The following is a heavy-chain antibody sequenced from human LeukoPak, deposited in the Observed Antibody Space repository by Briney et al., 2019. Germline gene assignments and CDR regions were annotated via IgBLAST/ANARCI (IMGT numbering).Heavy chain of an antibody. J-gene: IGHJ5*02. CDR2: ISYSGST. Sequence: SETLSLTCTVSGGSLTNYYWSWIRQPPGKGLEWIGYISYSGSTYYNPSLKSRVTISVDTSKNQFSLKLGSVTAADTAVYYCARHASLDLWGQGTLVTVSS. CDR1: GGSLTNYY. CDR3: ARHASLDL. V-gene: IGHV4-59*08.